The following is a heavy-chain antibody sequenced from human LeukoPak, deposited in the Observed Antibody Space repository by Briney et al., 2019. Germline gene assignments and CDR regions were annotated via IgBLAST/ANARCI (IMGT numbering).Heavy chain of an antibody. CDR1: GFTFSNYY. D-gene: IGHD3-16*01. J-gene: IGHJ3*02. Sequence: GGSLRLSCAASGFTFSNYYMSWVRQAPGKGLEWVAKIKEDGSDKYYVDSVKGRFTISRDNAKNSLFLEMSSLRADDTAVYFCARDVEGGTFDIWGQGTTVTVSS. CDR3: ARDVEGGTFDI. V-gene: IGHV3-7*05. CDR2: IKEDGSDK.